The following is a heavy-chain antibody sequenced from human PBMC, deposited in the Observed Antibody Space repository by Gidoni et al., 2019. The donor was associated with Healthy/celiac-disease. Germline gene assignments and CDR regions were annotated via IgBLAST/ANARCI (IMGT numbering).Heavy chain of an antibody. CDR2: LSGSDGST. CDR1: GFPFSIYA. J-gene: IGHJ4*02. CDR3: ARVTGLVDPFDC. Sequence: EVQLLASGGGLVQPGGSLRLSCAASGFPFSIYAMSWVRQAPGKGLEWVSTLSGSDGSTYYADPVKGRFTISRDNSRNTLYLQMNNLGAEDTAVYYCARVTGLVDPFDCWGQGTLVTVSS. V-gene: IGHV3-23*01. D-gene: IGHD2-8*02.